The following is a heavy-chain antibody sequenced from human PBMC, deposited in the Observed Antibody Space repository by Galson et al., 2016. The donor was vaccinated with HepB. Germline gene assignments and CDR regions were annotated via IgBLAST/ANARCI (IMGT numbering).Heavy chain of an antibody. CDR3: ARGGTGRLAYYDYGMDV. D-gene: IGHD1-1*01. V-gene: IGHV3-30*04. CDR2: ISDDGSSK. Sequence: SLRLSCAASGFTFRYFSIHWVRQAPGKGLEWVTIISDDGSSKYYADSVKGRFTISRDNSKNTVNLQMNNLRTEDTAVYYCARGGTGRLAYYDYGMDVWGPGTTVTVSS. J-gene: IGHJ6*02. CDR1: GFTFRYFS.